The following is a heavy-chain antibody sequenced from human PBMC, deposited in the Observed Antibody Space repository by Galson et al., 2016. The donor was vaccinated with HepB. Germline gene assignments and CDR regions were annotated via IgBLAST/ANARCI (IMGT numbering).Heavy chain of an antibody. CDR1: GLTLSNVW. CDR2: INSKSDGGTA. J-gene: IGHJ4*02. Sequence: SLRLSCAASGLTLSNVWMTWVRQAPRKGLEYLGHINSKSDGGTADYATPVKGRFTIFRNDSKNTLYLQMNSLRIEATAVYYCTPRSFWGPGTLVTVSS. V-gene: IGHV3-15*01. CDR3: TPRSF.